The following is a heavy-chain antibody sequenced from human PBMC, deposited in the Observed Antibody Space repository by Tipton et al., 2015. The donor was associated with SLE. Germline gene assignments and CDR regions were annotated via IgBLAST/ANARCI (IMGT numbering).Heavy chain of an antibody. D-gene: IGHD6-19*01. CDR2: IYHSGST. CDR3: ANTVPRRAGAFDI. Sequence: GLVKPSETLSLTCTVSGYSISSGYYWGWIRQPPGKGLEWIGSIYHSGSTYYNPSLKSRVTISVDTSKNVYALLLSSVTAADTARYYCANTVPRRAGAFDIWGQGTMVAVSS. V-gene: IGHV4-38-2*02. CDR1: GYSISSGYY. J-gene: IGHJ3*02.